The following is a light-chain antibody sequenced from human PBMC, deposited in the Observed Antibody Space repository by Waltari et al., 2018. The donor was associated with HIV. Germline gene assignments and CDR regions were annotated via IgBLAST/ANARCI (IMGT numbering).Light chain of an antibody. V-gene: IGKV1-9*01. Sequence: DIQLTQSPSFLSASVGARVTVSCRASQSISSHLAWFQQKPGKAPRPLIYAASSLQRGVPSRFSGSGSGTEFTLTISSLQPEDFATYFCQQLHVYPLTFGGGTKVEI. CDR3: QQLHVYPLT. J-gene: IGKJ4*01. CDR1: QSISSH. CDR2: AAS.